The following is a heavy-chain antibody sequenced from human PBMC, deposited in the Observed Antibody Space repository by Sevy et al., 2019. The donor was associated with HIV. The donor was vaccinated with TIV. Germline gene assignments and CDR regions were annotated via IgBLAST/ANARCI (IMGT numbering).Heavy chain of an antibody. D-gene: IGHD4-17*01. J-gene: IGHJ4*02. V-gene: IGHV3-23*01. CDR2: ISGSGDRR. CDR3: AKDSGSDYGDYFRNY. Sequence: GGSLRLSCAASGFTFSRYAMSWVRQAPGKELQWVSSISGSGDRRNYADSVKGRFTISRDNSKNTLYLQMSILRAEDTAIYYCAKDSGSDYGDYFRNYWGQGTLVTVSS. CDR1: GFTFSRYA.